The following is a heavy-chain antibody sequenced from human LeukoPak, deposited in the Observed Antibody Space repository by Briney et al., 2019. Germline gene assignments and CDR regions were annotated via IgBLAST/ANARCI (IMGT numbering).Heavy chain of an antibody. J-gene: IGHJ4*02. CDR3: ARDYIAVAGTYFDY. D-gene: IGHD6-19*01. Sequence: KAGGSLRLSCAASGFTFSSYSMNWVRQAPGKGLEWVSSISSSSSYIYYADSVKGRFTISRDNSKNTLYLQMNSLRAEDTAVYYCARDYIAVAGTYFDYWGQGTLVTVSS. CDR2: ISSSSSYI. CDR1: GFTFSSYS. V-gene: IGHV3-21*01.